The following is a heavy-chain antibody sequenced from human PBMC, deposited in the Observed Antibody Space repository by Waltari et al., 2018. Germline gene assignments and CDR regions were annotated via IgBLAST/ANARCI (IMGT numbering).Heavy chain of an antibody. CDR1: GYTFTGYY. V-gene: IGHV1-2*06. CDR2: INPKSGGT. D-gene: IGHD5-18*01. CDR3: ARDGSYGFDDAFDI. Sequence: QVQLVQSGAEVKKPGASVKVSCKASGYTFTGYYMHWGRQAPGQGLEWRGRINPKSGGTNYAQKVQGRVTMTRDTSISTAYMELSRLRSDDTAVDYCARDGSYGFDDAFDIWGQGTMVTVSS. J-gene: IGHJ3*02.